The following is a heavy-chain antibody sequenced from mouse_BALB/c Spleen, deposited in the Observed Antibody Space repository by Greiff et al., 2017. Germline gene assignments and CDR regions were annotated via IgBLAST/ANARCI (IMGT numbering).Heavy chain of an antibody. V-gene: IGHV1-12*01. CDR2: IYPGNGDT. Sequence: QVQLQQPGAELVKPGASVKMSCKASGYTFTSYNMHWVKQTPGQGLEWIGAIYPGNGDTSYNQKFKGKATLTADKSSSTAYMQLSSLTSEDSAVYYCASARGLFAYWGQGTLVTVSA. CDR3: ASARGLFAY. D-gene: IGHD3-1*01. CDR1: GYTFTSYN. J-gene: IGHJ3*01.